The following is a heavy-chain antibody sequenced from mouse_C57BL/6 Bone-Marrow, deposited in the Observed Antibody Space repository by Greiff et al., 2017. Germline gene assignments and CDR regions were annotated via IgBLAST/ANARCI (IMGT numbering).Heavy chain of an antibody. D-gene: IGHD2-4*01. V-gene: IGHV1-81*01. CDR3: ARSDSGRYFDY. J-gene: IGHJ2*01. Sequence: QVQLQQSGAELARPGASVKLSCKASGYTFTSYGISWVKQRTGQGLEWIGEIYPRSGNPYYNEKFKGKATLTADKSSSAAYMELRSLTSEDSAVYFCARSDSGRYFDYWGQGTTLTVSS. CDR1: GYTFTSYG. CDR2: IYPRSGNP.